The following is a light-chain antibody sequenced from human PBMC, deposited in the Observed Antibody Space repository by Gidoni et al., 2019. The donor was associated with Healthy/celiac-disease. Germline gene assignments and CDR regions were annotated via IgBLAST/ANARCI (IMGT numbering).Light chain of an antibody. CDR1: SPNIGNNA. Sequence: QSVLTQPPSVSEAPRQRVTISCSGSSPNIGNNAVNWYQQLPGKAPKLLIYYDDLLPSGVSDRFSGSKSGTSASRAISGLQSEDEADYYCAAWDDSLNGVVFGGGTKLTVL. CDR2: YDD. V-gene: IGLV1-36*01. J-gene: IGLJ2*01. CDR3: AAWDDSLNGVV.